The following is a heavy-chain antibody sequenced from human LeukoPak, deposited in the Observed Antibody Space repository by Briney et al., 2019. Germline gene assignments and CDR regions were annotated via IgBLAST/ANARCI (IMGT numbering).Heavy chain of an antibody. V-gene: IGHV3-66*03. Sequence: PGGSLRLSCAGSGFSVSNYYMNWVLQAPGKGLEWVSLIRDSGETFYADSVKGRFTISRDNSKNTVYLQMNRLRVEDTAVYFCARDRAVTQVWVEFDSWGQGTLVTVSS. D-gene: IGHD3-16*01. CDR3: ARDRAVTQVWVEFDS. CDR2: IRDSGET. J-gene: IGHJ5*01. CDR1: GFSVSNYY.